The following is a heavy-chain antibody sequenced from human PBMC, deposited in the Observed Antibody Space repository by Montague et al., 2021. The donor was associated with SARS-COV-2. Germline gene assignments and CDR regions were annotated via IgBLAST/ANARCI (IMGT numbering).Heavy chain of an antibody. CDR1: GFSLSTSGMC. V-gene: IGHV2-70*01. Sequence: PALVNPTQTLTLTCTFSGFSLSTSGMCVSWIRQPPGKALEWLTLIDWDDDKYYSTSLKTRLTISKDTSKNQVVLTMTNMDPVDTATYYCARGYGTTVVTRAFDYWGQGTLVTVSS. CDR2: IDWDDDK. J-gene: IGHJ4*02. D-gene: IGHD4-23*01. CDR3: ARGYGTTVVTRAFDY.